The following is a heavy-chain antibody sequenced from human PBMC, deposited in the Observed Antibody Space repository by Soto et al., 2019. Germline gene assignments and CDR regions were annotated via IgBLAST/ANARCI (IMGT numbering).Heavy chain of an antibody. J-gene: IGHJ4*02. D-gene: IGHD2-21*02. V-gene: IGHV2-5*02. Sequence: QITLKESGPTLVKPTQTLTLTCSLSGFSLSSSGVGVGWIRQPPGKALEWLALIYWDDDKRYSPSLKNRLTIXKXTXXTPVVRTLTNMDPVDTATYYCAHRGGRVTTFYFDYWGQGTLVTVSS. CDR1: GFSLSSSGVG. CDR3: AHRGGRVTTFYFDY. CDR2: IYWDDDK.